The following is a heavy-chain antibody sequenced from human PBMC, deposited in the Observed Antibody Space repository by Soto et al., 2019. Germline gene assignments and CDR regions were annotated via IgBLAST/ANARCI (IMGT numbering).Heavy chain of an antibody. J-gene: IGHJ4*02. CDR2: IYYSGST. Sequence: QLQLQESGPGLVKPSETLSLTCTVSGGSISSSSYYWGWIRQPPGKGLEWIGSIYYSGSTYYNPSLKSRVTISVDTSKNQFSLKLSSVTAADTAVYYCARYGEGTRRDYWGQGTLVTVSS. V-gene: IGHV4-39*01. CDR3: ARYGEGTRRDY. CDR1: GGSISSSSYY. D-gene: IGHD1-1*01.